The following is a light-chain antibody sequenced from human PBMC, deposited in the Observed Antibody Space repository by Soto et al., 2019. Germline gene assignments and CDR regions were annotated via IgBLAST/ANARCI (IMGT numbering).Light chain of an antibody. V-gene: IGKV1-39*01. Sequence: DLQMTKSPSSLSASVGDRVTITCRASQSISSYLNWYQQKPGKAPKLLIYAASSLQSGVPSRFSVSGSGTDCTLTISSLQHEDVATYYCQQSYSTRITFCQGTRLEIK. J-gene: IGKJ5*01. CDR2: AAS. CDR3: QQSYSTRIT. CDR1: QSISSY.